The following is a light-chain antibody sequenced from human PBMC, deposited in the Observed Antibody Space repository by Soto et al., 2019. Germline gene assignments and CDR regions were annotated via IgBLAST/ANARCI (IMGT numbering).Light chain of an antibody. J-gene: IGKJ4*01. Sequence: DIQMTQSPSSLSASVGDTVSITCRASQGIRNDLGWIQQKPGRAPKRLIFGASNLQSGVPSRFSGCGFGTEFTLTITRPQPEDFASYYCLQHHSFPVTFGGGTKVELK. CDR3: LQHHSFPVT. V-gene: IGKV1-17*01. CDR1: QGIRND. CDR2: GAS.